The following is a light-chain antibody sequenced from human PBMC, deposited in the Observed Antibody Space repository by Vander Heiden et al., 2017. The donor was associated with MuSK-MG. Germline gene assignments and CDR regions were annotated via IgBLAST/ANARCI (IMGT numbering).Light chain of an antibody. CDR2: DVS. V-gene: IGLV2-11*01. J-gene: IGLJ2*01. CDR1: SSDVGGYNY. CDR3: CSYAGNYTGV. Sequence: QSSLTQPRSLSGSPGQSVTISCTGTSSDVGGYNYVSWYQQNPGKAPKLMIYDVSKRPSGVPDRFSGSKSGNTASLTISGLQAEDEAGYYCCSYAGNYTGVFGGGTKLTVL.